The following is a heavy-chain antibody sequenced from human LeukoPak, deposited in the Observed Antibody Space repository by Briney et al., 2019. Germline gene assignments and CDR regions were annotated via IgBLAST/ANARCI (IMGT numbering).Heavy chain of an antibody. D-gene: IGHD1-26*01. CDR3: ARDLNEGRDP. CDR1: GGTFSSYA. V-gene: IGHV1-69*04. Sequence: GSSVTVSCKASGGTFSSYAISWVRQAPGQGLEWMGRIIPIFGIANYAQKFQGRVTITADKSTSTAYMELSSLRSEDTAAYYCARDLNEGRDPWGQGTLVTVSS. J-gene: IGHJ5*02. CDR2: IIPIFGIA.